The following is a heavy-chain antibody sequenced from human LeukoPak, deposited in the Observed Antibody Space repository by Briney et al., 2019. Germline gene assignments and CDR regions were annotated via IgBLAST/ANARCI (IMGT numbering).Heavy chain of an antibody. J-gene: IGHJ3*02. V-gene: IGHV1-69*13. CDR1: GGTFSSYA. CDR2: IIPIFGTA. CDR3: ARKVEAGLEAFDI. Sequence: SVTVSCTASGGTFSSYAIGWVRQAPGQGLEWMGGIIPIFGTANYAQKFQGRVTITADESTSTAYMELSSLRSEDTAVYYCARKVEAGLEAFDIWGQGTMVTVSS. D-gene: IGHD6-19*01.